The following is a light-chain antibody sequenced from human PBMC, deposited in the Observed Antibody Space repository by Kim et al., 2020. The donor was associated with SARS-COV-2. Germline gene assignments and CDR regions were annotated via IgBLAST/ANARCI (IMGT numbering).Light chain of an antibody. Sequence: QSVLTQPPSVSAAPSQTVTMSCSGSSSNIGANAVNWYQHFPGQAPKLLIYYDDMLSSGVSDRFSASKSGTSASLTITGLHSGDEADYYCSSWDDVLNALVFGGGTQLTVL. CDR2: YDD. CDR1: SSNIGANA. CDR3: SSWDDVLNALV. V-gene: IGLV1-36*01. J-gene: IGLJ2*01.